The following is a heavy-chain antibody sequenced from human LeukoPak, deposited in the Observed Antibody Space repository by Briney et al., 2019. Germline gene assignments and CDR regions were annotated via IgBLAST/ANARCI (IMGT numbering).Heavy chain of an antibody. V-gene: IGHV3-74*01. CDR2: IHSDGTST. J-gene: IGHJ4*02. Sequence: PGGSLRLPCAASGFTFSRSSMNWVRQAPGKGLVWVSRIHSDGTSTNYADSVKGRFTISRDNANNTLYLQMNSLRAEDMAVYYCAREYYTSSSRSYDYWGQGALVIVSS. D-gene: IGHD6-6*01. CDR3: AREYYTSSSRSYDY. CDR1: GFTFSRSS.